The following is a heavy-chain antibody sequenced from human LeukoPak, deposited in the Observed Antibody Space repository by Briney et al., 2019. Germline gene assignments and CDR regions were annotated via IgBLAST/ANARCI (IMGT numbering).Heavy chain of an antibody. Sequence: GGSLRLSCTASGFTFSTYSMNWVRQAPGKGLEWVASISDRGTYIYYADSVKGRFTISRDNAKNSLYLQMNSLRAGDTAVYYCANHLACGSTSCPPFDSWGQGTLVTVSS. D-gene: IGHD2-2*01. V-gene: IGHV3-21*01. CDR2: ISDRGTYI. CDR1: GFTFSTYS. J-gene: IGHJ4*02. CDR3: ANHLACGSTSCPPFDS.